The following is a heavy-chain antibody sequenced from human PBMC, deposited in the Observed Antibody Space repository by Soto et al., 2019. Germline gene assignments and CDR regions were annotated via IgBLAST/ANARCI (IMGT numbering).Heavy chain of an antibody. D-gene: IGHD1-26*01. V-gene: IGHV3-30-3*01. CDR1: GFTFSSYA. Sequence: QVQLVESGGGVVQPGRSLRLSCAASGFTFSSYAMHWVRQAPGKGLEWVAVISYDGSNKYYADSVKGRFTISRDNSKNTLYLQMNSLRAEDTAVYYCARGGWELPHLFDYWGQGTLVTVSS. J-gene: IGHJ4*02. CDR2: ISYDGSNK. CDR3: ARGGWELPHLFDY.